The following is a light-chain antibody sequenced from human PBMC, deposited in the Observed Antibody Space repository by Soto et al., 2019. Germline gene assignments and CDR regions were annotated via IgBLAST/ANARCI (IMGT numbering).Light chain of an antibody. Sequence: EIVMTQSPATLSVSPGERATLSCRASQSVSSNLAWYQKKPGQDPRLLIYGASTRATGIPARFSGSGSGTEFNLTISRLQSEDFAVYDCQQYNNWPLTGGGGTKVEIK. V-gene: IGKV3-15*01. CDR3: QQYNNWPLT. J-gene: IGKJ4*01. CDR2: GAS. CDR1: QSVSSN.